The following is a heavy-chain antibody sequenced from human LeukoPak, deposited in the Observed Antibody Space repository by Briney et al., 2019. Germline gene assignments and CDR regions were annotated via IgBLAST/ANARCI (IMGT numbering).Heavy chain of an antibody. Sequence: GGSLRLSCAASGFTVSSSYMSWVRQAPGKGLEWVSVLYSGGNTYYADSVQGRFTTSRDNSRNTLYLQMNSLRVEDTAVYYCATEGFRGVLFHIWGQGTVVTVSS. V-gene: IGHV3-66*01. CDR1: GFTVSSSY. CDR2: LYSGGNT. D-gene: IGHD3-10*01. CDR3: ATEGFRGVLFHI. J-gene: IGHJ3*02.